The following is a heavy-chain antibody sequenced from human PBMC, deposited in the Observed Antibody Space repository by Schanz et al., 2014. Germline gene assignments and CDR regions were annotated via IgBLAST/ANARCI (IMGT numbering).Heavy chain of an antibody. V-gene: IGHV3-33*08. CDR2: IWYDENNK. CDR3: ARDRGHGDLPGDI. Sequence: QVQLLQFGGGVVQPGRSLRLSCAASGFTFSSYAMHWVRQAPGKGLEWVAVIWYDENNKYYADSVKGRFTMSRDNSKNTLYLQMNSLRAEDTAVYYCARDRGHGDLPGDIWGQGTMVTVSS. D-gene: IGHD4-17*01. CDR1: GFTFSSYA. J-gene: IGHJ3*02.